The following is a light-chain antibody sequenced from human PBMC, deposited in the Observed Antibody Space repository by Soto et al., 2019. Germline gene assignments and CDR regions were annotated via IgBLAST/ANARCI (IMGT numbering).Light chain of an antibody. CDR3: QHYGNSPLT. CDR1: QSVSSSY. CDR2: GAS. J-gene: IGKJ5*01. Sequence: EIVMTQSPATLSVSPGERATLSCRASQSVSSSYLAWYQQKPGQAPRLLIYGASTRATGIPDRFSGSGSGTDFTLTISRLEPEDFAVYYCQHYGNSPLTFGQGTRLEIK. V-gene: IGKV3-20*01.